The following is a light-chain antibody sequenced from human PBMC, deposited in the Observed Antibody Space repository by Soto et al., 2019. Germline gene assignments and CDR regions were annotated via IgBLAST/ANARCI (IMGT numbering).Light chain of an antibody. J-gene: IGKJ5*01. V-gene: IGKV1-12*01. CDR1: QHISSW. CDR2: AAS. CDR3: QQANSFPLT. Sequence: DIQMTQSPSFVSASIGGRVTITCGASQHISSWLAWYQQKPGKAPQLLLYAASSLHTGVPSRFSDSGSGTDFTLTINSLQHEDFATYFCQQANSFPLTFGQGTRLEIK.